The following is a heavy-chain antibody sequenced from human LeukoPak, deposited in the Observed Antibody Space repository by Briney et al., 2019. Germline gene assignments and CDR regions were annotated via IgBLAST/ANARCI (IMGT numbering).Heavy chain of an antibody. CDR2: INPNSGGT. Sequence: ASVKVSCKASGYTFTGYYMHWVRQAPGQGLEWMGWINPNSGGTNYAQKFQGRVTMTRDTSISTAYMELSRLRSDDTAVYYCARDYFPVVAVPRVDAFDIWGQGTMVTVSS. D-gene: IGHD2-15*01. CDR1: GYTFTGYY. J-gene: IGHJ3*02. V-gene: IGHV1-2*02. CDR3: ARDYFPVVAVPRVDAFDI.